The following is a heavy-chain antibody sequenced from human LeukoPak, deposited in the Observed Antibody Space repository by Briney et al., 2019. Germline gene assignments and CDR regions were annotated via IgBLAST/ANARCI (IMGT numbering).Heavy chain of an antibody. J-gene: IGHJ4*02. CDR1: GFTFSSYA. V-gene: IGHV3-43D*03. Sequence: GGSLRLSCAASGFTFSSYAMSWVRQAPGKGLEWVSAISWDGGSTYYADSVKGRFTISRDNSKNSLYLQMNSLRAEDTALYYCAKARSSSSSPSDYWGQGTLVTVSS. CDR2: ISWDGGST. CDR3: AKARSSSSSPSDY. D-gene: IGHD6-13*01.